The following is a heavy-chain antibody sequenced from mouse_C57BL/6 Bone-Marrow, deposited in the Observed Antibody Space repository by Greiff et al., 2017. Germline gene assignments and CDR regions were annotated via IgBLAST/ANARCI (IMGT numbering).Heavy chain of an antibody. Sequence: EVQLQQSGPELVKPGASVKMSCKASGYTFTDYNMHWVKQSHGKSLEWIGYINPNNGGTSYNQKFKGKATLTVTKSSSTAYMELRSLTSEDSAVYYCANDLLWLRRYYYAMDYWGQGTSVTVSS. CDR1: GYTFTDYN. D-gene: IGHD2-2*01. CDR2: INPNNGGT. J-gene: IGHJ4*01. CDR3: ANDLLWLRRYYYAMDY. V-gene: IGHV1-22*01.